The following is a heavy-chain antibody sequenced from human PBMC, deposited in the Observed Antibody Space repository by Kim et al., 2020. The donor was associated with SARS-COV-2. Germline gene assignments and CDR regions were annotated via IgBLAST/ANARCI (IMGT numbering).Heavy chain of an antibody. J-gene: IGHJ6*02. Sequence: ASVKVSCKVSGYTLTELSMHWVRQAPGKGLEWMGGFDPEDGETIYAQKFQGRVTMTEDTSTDTAYMELSSLRSEDTTVYYCATDSRHCSSTSCYPMYGMDVWGQGTTVTVSS. CDR3: ATDSRHCSSTSCYPMYGMDV. CDR1: GYTLTELS. V-gene: IGHV1-24*01. D-gene: IGHD2-2*01. CDR2: FDPEDGET.